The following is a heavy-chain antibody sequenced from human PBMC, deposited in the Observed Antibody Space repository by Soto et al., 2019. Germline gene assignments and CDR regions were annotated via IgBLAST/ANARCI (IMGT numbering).Heavy chain of an antibody. J-gene: IGHJ4*02. CDR3: ARCRSLVAAIDHFYY. CDR2: IYHTGRT. D-gene: IGHD5-12*01. V-gene: IGHV4-30-2*01. CDR1: DGYVRSVGYS. Sequence: QPQLRESGSGLVRPSQTLSLTCGVSDGYVRSVGYSWSWIRQPPGKGLEWIGYIYHTGRTYESVSTSYNPSLKSRVTISVDRSTNQFSLNLTAVTAADTAVYFCARCRSLVAAIDHFYYWGQGLLVTVSS.